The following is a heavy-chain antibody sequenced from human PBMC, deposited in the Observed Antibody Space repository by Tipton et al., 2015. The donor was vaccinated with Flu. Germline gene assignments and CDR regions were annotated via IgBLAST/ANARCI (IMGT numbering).Heavy chain of an antibody. D-gene: IGHD6-13*01. Sequence: GLVKPSETLSLTCTVSGGSISSYYWSWIRQPPGKGLEWIGYIYYSGSTNYNPSLKSRVTISVDTSKNQFSLKLSSVTAADTAVYYCASIAAAGTDYMDVWGKGTTVTVSS. V-gene: IGHV4-59*08. CDR3: ASIAAAGTDYMDV. J-gene: IGHJ6*03. CDR2: IYYSGST. CDR1: GGSISSYY.